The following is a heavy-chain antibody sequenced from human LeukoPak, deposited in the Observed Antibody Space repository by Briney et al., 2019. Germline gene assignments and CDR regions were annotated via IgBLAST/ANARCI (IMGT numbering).Heavy chain of an antibody. CDR3: ARVDKWFETDWFDP. V-gene: IGHV4-39*07. Sequence: SETLSLTCTVSGGSISSSSYYWGWIRQPPGKGLEWIGSIYYSGSTYYNPSLKSRVTISVDTSKNQFSLKRSSVTAADTAVYYCARVDKWFETDWFDPWGQGTLVTVSS. CDR2: IYYSGST. CDR1: GGSISSSSYY. J-gene: IGHJ5*02. D-gene: IGHD3-10*01.